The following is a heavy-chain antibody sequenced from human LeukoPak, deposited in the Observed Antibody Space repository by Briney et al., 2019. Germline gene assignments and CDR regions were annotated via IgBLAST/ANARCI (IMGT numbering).Heavy chain of an antibody. V-gene: IGHV1-3*01. CDR1: GYTFTSYA. J-gene: IGHJ6*02. D-gene: IGHD6-19*01. Sequence: AASVKVSCKASGYTFTSYAMHWVRQAPGQRLEWMGWINAGNGNTKYSQKFQGRVTITRDTSASTAYMELSSLRSEDTAVYYCARGEQWLHARNYYYYGMDVWGQGTTVTVSS. CDR2: INAGNGNT. CDR3: ARGEQWLHARNYYYYGMDV.